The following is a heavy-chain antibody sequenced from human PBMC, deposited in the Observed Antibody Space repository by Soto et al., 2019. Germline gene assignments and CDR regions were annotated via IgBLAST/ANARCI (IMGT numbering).Heavy chain of an antibody. CDR1: GVTFGSYW. V-gene: IGHV3-74*01. CDR3: ARELYYYDSSGYSGPEGDAFDI. CDR2: INSDGSST. J-gene: IGHJ3*02. Sequence: GASLRLSCAASGVTFGSYWMHWVRQAPEKRLVWVARINSDGSSTSYADSVKGRFTSSRDNAKNTLYLQMNGLRAEDTAVYYCARELYYYDSSGYSGPEGDAFDIWGQGTMVTVS. D-gene: IGHD3-22*01.